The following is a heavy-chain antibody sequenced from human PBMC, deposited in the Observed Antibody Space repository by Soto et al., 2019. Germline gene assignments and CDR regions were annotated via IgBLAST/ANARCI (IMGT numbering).Heavy chain of an antibody. J-gene: IGHJ6*02. CDR1: GGTFSSYA. CDR2: IIPIFGTA. CDR3: ARGYSFGGVIAPQIYGMDV. D-gene: IGHD3-16*02. Sequence: SVKVSCKASGGTFSSYAISWVRQAPGQGLEWMGGIIPIFGTANYAQKFQGRVTITADESTSTAYMELSSLRSEDTAVYYCARGYSFGGVIAPQIYGMDVWGQGTTVTV. V-gene: IGHV1-69*13.